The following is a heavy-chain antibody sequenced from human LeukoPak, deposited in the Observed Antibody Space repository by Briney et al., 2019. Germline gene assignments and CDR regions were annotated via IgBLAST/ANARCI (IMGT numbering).Heavy chain of an antibody. CDR1: GFTFSSYG. Sequence: GGSLRLSCAASGFTFSSYGMHWVRQAPGKGPEWVAVISYDGSNKYYADSVKGRFTISRDNSKNTLYLQMNSLRAEDTAVYYCARPTKQQLPTGPFDPWGQGTLVTVSS. V-gene: IGHV3-30*03. CDR3: ARPTKQQLPTGPFDP. D-gene: IGHD6-13*01. CDR2: ISYDGSNK. J-gene: IGHJ5*02.